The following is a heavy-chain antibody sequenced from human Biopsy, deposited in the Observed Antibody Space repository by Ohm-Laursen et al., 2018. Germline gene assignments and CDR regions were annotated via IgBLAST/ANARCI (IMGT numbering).Heavy chain of an antibody. D-gene: IGHD1-1*01. CDR3: AADINVWNVNY. Sequence: LVKVSCKISGYTLTALSMHWVRQAPGRGLEWMGGFAPENGKTIYAQKFQGRITMTEDTSTDTAYMELSSLRSEDTAVYYCAADINVWNVNYWGQGTQVTVSS. J-gene: IGHJ4*02. CDR1: GYTLTALS. CDR2: FAPENGKT. V-gene: IGHV1-24*01.